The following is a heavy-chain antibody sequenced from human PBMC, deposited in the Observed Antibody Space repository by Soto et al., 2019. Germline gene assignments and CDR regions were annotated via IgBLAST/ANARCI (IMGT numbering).Heavy chain of an antibody. CDR3: ARELDATCYFDY. V-gene: IGHV1-46*03. Sequence: ASVKVSCRASGYTFTSYLIHWVRQAPGQGPEWMGVINPQTGGTTYPQKFQGRVTMTRDTSTSTVYVDLSSLRSEDTAIYYCARELDATCYFDYWGQGTPVTVSS. CDR2: INPQTGGT. J-gene: IGHJ4*02. CDR1: GYTFTSYL.